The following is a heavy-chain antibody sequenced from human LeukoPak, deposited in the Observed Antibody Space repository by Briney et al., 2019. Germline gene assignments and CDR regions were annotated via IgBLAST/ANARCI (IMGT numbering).Heavy chain of an antibody. J-gene: IGHJ4*02. CDR1: GYTFTSYG. V-gene: IGHV1-18*01. Sequence: ASVTVSCKASGYTFTSYGISWVRQAPGQGLEWMGWISAYNGNTNYAQKLQGRVTMTTDTSTSTAYMELRSLRSDDTAVYYCARADDYDYVWGSYRYGIFDYWGQGTLVTVSS. CDR2: ISAYNGNT. D-gene: IGHD3-16*02. CDR3: ARADDYDYVWGSYRYGIFDY.